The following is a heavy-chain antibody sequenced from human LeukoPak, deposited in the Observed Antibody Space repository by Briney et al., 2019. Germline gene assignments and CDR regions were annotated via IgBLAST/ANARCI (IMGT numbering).Heavy chain of an antibody. Sequence: SQTLSLTCAISGDSVSSNSAAWNWIRQSPSRGLEWLGRTYYRSKWYNDYAVSVKSRITINPDTSKNQFSLQLNSVTPEDTAVYYCARDRGYYGSGSLKGYYFDYWGQGTLVTVSS. CDR2: TYYRSKWYN. J-gene: IGHJ4*02. CDR1: GDSVSSNSAA. CDR3: ARDRGYYGSGSLKGYYFDY. V-gene: IGHV6-1*01. D-gene: IGHD3-10*01.